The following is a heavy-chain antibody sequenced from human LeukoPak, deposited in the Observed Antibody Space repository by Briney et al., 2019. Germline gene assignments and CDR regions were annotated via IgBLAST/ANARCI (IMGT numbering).Heavy chain of an antibody. J-gene: IGHJ4*02. D-gene: IGHD2-21*02. V-gene: IGHV3-48*04. CDR2: ISYSSVTI. CDR3: TRDGDGNFDY. CDR1: GFTFSAAS. Sequence: GGSLRLSCAASGFTFSAASMNWVRQTPGKGLEWISYISYSSVTIHYADSVKGRFTISRDNTKNTLFLQMNSLRAEDTAIYYCTRDGDGNFDYWGQGTQVTVSS.